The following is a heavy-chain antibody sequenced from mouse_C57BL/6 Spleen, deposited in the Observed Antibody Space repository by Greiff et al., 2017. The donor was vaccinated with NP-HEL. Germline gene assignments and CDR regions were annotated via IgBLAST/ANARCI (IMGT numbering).Heavy chain of an antibody. J-gene: IGHJ3*01. CDR2: IDPSDSYT. CDR3: AREGRFAY. CDR1: GYTFTSYW. V-gene: IGHV1-50*01. Sequence: QVHVKQPGAELVKPGASVKLSCKASGYTFTSYWMQWVKQRPGQGLEWIGEIDPSDSYTNYNQKFKGKATLTVDTSSSTAYMQLSSLTSEDSAVYYCAREGRFAYWGQGTLVTVSA. D-gene: IGHD3-3*01.